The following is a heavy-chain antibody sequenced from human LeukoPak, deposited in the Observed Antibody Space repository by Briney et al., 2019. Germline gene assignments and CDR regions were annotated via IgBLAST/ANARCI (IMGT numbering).Heavy chain of an antibody. J-gene: IGHJ6*02. CDR1: GFSFSDYY. Sequence: GGSLRLSCAASGFSFSDYYMNWIRQAPGKGLEWVSYISGSSTHTNYADSVKGRFTISRDNAKNSLYLQMNSLRTEDTAVYYCAKYSSSSNYYYGMDVWGQGTTVTVSS. CDR2: ISGSSTHT. V-gene: IGHV3-11*03. CDR3: AKYSSSSNYYYGMDV. D-gene: IGHD6-13*01.